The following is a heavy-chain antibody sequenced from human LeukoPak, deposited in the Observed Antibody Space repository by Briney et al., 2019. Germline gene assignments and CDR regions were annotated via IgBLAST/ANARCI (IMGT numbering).Heavy chain of an antibody. V-gene: IGHV3-21*01. Sequence: PGGSLRLSCAASGFTFSSYSMTWVRQAPGKGLEWVSSISSSSSYIYYADSVKGRFTISRDNAKNSLYLQMNSLRAEDTAVYYCARDDSSGYYYDYWGQGTLVTVSS. CDR1: GFTFSSYS. J-gene: IGHJ4*02. CDR3: ARDDSSGYYYDY. CDR2: ISSSSSYI. D-gene: IGHD3-22*01.